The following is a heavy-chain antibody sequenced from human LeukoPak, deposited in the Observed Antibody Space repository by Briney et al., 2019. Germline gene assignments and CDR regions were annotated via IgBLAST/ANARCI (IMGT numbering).Heavy chain of an antibody. CDR1: GYTLTELS. J-gene: IGHJ6*02. CDR3: ATGPRHDFWSGYLYYYYGMDV. Sequence: ASVKVSCKVSGYTLTELSMHWVRQAPGKGLEWMGGFDPEDGETIYAQKFQGRVTMTEDTSTDTAYMELSSLRSEDTAVYYCATGPRHDFWSGYLYYYYGMDVWGQGTTVTVSS. D-gene: IGHD3-3*01. V-gene: IGHV1-24*01. CDR2: FDPEDGET.